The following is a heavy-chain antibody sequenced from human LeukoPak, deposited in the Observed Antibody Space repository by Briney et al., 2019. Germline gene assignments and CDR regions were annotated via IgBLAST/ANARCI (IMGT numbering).Heavy chain of an antibody. D-gene: IGHD6-19*01. Sequence: GGSLRLSCAASGFTYSSYAMSWVRQAPGKGLEWVSAISGSGGSTYYADSVKGRFTISRDNSKNTLYLQMNSLRAEDTAVYYCAKSIAVAGTNWFDPWGQGTLVTVSS. J-gene: IGHJ5*02. CDR2: ISGSGGST. CDR1: GFTYSSYA. V-gene: IGHV3-23*01. CDR3: AKSIAVAGTNWFDP.